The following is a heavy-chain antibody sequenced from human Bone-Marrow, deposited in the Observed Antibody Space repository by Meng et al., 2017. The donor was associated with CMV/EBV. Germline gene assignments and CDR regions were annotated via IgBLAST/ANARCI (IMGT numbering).Heavy chain of an antibody. V-gene: IGHV1-2*02. J-gene: IGHJ6*02. CDR3: ARVMIVVNRRYYYYGMDV. CDR2: INPNSGGT. D-gene: IGHD3-22*01. Sequence: ASVKVSCKASGYTFTGYYMHWVRQAPGQGLEWMGWINPNSGGTNYAQKFQGRVTMTRDTSISTAYMELSRLRSDDTAVYYCARVMIVVNRRYYYYGMDVWAQGTTVTVSS. CDR1: GYTFTGYY.